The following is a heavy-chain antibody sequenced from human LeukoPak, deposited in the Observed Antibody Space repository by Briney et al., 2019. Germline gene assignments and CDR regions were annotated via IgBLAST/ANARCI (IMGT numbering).Heavy chain of an antibody. J-gene: IGHJ4*02. V-gene: IGHV4-4*07. CDR2: IYSSGST. D-gene: IGHD6-13*01. CDR3: VRDEFYNSGWFGPIFEK. CDR1: SDPISDYF. Sequence: SETLSLTCTVSSDPISDYFWSWIRQPAGKGLEWIGRIYSSGSTNYYPSLQGRVSMSIDTAKSQFSLHLTTVTAADTAVYYCVRDEFYNSGWFGPIFEKWGQGTLVIVSS.